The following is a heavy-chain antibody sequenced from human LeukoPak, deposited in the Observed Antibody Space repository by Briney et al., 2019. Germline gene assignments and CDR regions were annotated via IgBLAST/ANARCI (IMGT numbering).Heavy chain of an antibody. D-gene: IGHD3-9*01. V-gene: IGHV4-38-2*02. J-gene: IGHJ3*02. Sequence: SETLSLTCTVSGYSISSGYYWGWIRQPPGKGLEWIGSIYHSGSTYYNPSLKSRVTISVDTSKNQFSLKLSSVTAADTAVYYRARSTIRYLPGIWGQGTMVTVSS. CDR1: GYSISSGYY. CDR2: IYHSGST. CDR3: ARSTIRYLPGI.